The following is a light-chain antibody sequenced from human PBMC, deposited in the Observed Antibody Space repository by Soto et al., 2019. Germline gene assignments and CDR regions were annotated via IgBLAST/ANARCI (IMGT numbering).Light chain of an antibody. V-gene: IGKV3-15*01. Sequence: EIVMTQSPATLSVSPGERATLSCRASQSIRSHLAWYQQKPGQAPRLLIYGASTRATGIPARFSGSGSGTEFTLTISSLQSEDFALYYCQQYHNWYTFGQGTKLEIK. CDR3: QQYHNWYT. J-gene: IGKJ2*01. CDR1: QSIRSH. CDR2: GAS.